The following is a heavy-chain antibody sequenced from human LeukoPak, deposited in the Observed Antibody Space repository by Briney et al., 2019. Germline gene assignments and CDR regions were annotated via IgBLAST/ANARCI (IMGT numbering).Heavy chain of an antibody. CDR2: IYYSGST. CDR3: ARGSITGTTSDAFNI. D-gene: IGHD1-20*01. V-gene: IGHV4-59*12. J-gene: IGHJ3*02. Sequence: SETLSLTCTVSGGSISSYYWSWIRQPPGKGLEWIGYIYYSGSTNYNPSLKSRVTISVDTSKNQFSLKLNSVTAADTAVYYCARGSITGTTSDAFNIWGQGTMVTVSS. CDR1: GGSISSYY.